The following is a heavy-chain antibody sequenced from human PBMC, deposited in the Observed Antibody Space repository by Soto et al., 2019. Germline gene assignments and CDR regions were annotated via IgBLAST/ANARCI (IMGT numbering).Heavy chain of an antibody. CDR2: IYASGSP. Sequence: SETLSLTCTISGGSVSVYYWSWIRQSTGQGLEWIGYIYASGSPYYNPSLRSRVTISADTSRNQISLKLTSPTAADTAVYYCERGVVSSPPQYWGRGTLVTVSS. CDR1: GGSVSVYY. V-gene: IGHV4-59*02. CDR3: ERGVVSSPPQY. J-gene: IGHJ4*02. D-gene: IGHD2-8*02.